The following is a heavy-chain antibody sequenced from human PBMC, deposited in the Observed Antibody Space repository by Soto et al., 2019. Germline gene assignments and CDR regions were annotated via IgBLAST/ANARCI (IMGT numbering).Heavy chain of an antibody. CDR1: GGTFSSYA. Sequence: QVQLVQSGAEVKKPGSSVKVSCKASGGTFSSYAISWVRQAPGQGLEWMGGIIPIFGTANYAQKFQGRVTITADESTSTAYRELSSLRSEDTAVYYCARAYPYDFWSGYYSVYYYGMDVWGQGTTVTVSS. D-gene: IGHD3-3*01. CDR3: ARAYPYDFWSGYYSVYYYGMDV. CDR2: IIPIFGTA. V-gene: IGHV1-69*01. J-gene: IGHJ6*02.